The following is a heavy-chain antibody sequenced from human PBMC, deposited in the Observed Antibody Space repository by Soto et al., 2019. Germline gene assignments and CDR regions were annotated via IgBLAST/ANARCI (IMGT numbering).Heavy chain of an antibody. V-gene: IGHV3-23*01. J-gene: IGHJ6*02. CDR3: AKVSLGATTITDYYYYGMDV. D-gene: IGHD1-26*01. Sequence: PEGSVRRSCAASGCPLSSYAMSWVRQAPGKGLEWVSAISGGGGSTYYADSVKGRVTISRDNSKNTLYLQMNSLRAEDTAVYYCAKVSLGATTITDYYYYGMDVWGQGTTVTVS. CDR1: GCPLSSYA. CDR2: ISGGGGST.